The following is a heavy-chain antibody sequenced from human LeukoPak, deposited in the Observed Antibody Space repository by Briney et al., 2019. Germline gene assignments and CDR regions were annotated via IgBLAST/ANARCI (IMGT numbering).Heavy chain of an antibody. V-gene: IGHV3-21*01. CDR3: ASPGYYYGSSGYQLDAFDI. CDR2: ISSSSSYI. Sequence: GGSLRLSCAASGFTFSSYSMNWVRQAPGKGLEWVSSISSSSSYIYYADSVKGRFTISRDNAKNSLYLQMNSLRAEDTAVYYCASPGYYYGSSGYQLDAFDIWGQGTMVTVSS. D-gene: IGHD3-22*01. J-gene: IGHJ3*02. CDR1: GFTFSSYS.